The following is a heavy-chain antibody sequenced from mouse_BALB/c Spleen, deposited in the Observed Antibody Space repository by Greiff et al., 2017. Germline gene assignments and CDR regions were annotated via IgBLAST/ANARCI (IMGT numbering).Heavy chain of an antibody. J-gene: IGHJ4*01. Sequence: QVQLKESGAELVRPGTSVKISCKASGYTFTNYWLGWVKQRPGHGLEWIGDIYPGGGYTNYNEKFKGKATLTADTSSSTAYMQLSSLTSEDSAVYFCARDDGYRMDYWGQGTSVTVSS. CDR2: IYPGGGYT. D-gene: IGHD2-3*01. V-gene: IGHV1-63*02. CDR3: ARDDGYRMDY. CDR1: GYTFTNYW.